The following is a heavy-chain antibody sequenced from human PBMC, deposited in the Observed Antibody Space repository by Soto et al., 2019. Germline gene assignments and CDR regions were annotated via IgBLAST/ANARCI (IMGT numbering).Heavy chain of an antibody. J-gene: IGHJ5*02. Sequence: QVQLVQSGAEVKKPGSSVKVSCEASGGTFSSYSFSWVRQAPGQGLEWMGRVIPILGMANYAQKFQGRVTITADKSTLTXYXQMSSLRSEDTAVYYCARGGAVVVPGAVDRHNWFDPWGQGTLVTVSS. CDR2: VIPILGMA. CDR1: GGTFSSYS. D-gene: IGHD2-2*01. CDR3: ARGGAVVVPGAVDRHNWFDP. V-gene: IGHV1-69*02.